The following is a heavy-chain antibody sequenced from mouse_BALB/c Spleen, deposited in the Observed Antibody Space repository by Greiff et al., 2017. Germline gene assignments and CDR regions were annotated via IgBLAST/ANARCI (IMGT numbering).Heavy chain of an antibody. J-gene: IGHJ4*01. D-gene: IGHD3-2*01. Sequence: VQLQQSGAELARPGASVKMSCKASGYTFTSYTMHWVKQRPGQGLEWIGYINPSSGYTNYNQKFKDKATLTADKSSSTAYMQLSSLTSEDSAVYYGARGRQLGLRGYAMDDWGQGTSVTVSA. V-gene: IGHV1-4*01. CDR2: INPSSGYT. CDR3: ARGRQLGLRGYAMDD. CDR1: GYTFTSYT.